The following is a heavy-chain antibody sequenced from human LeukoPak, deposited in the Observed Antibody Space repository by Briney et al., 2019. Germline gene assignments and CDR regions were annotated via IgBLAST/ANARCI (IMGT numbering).Heavy chain of an antibody. D-gene: IGHD3-10*01. V-gene: IGHV4-39*01. CDR2: IYYSGST. CDR3: ASLRTGDFDY. CDR1: GRSISSSNYY. Sequence: PSETLSLTCTVSGRSISSSNYYWGWIRQPPGKGLEWIGNIYYSGSTYYNPSFKSRLTISVDTSKNQFSLKLSSVTAADTAVYYCASLRTGDFDYWGQGALVTVSS. J-gene: IGHJ4*02.